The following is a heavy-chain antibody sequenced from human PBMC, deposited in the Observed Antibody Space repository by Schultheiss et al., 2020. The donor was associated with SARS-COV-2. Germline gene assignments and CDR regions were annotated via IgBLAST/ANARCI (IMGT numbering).Heavy chain of an antibody. CDR3: ARIEGGIAVSDYYGMDV. Sequence: SETLSLTCTVSGGSISSYYWSWIRQPPGKGLEWIGEINHSGSTNYNPSLKSRVTMSVDTSKNQFSLKLSSVTAADTAVYYCARIEGGIAVSDYYGMDVWGQGTTVTVSS. D-gene: IGHD6-19*01. CDR2: INHSGST. J-gene: IGHJ6*02. V-gene: IGHV4-59*12. CDR1: GGSISSYY.